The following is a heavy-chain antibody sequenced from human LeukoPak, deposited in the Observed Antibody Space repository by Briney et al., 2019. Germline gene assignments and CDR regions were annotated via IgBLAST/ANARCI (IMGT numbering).Heavy chain of an antibody. Sequence: ASVKVSCKASGYTFTDYAMNWVRQAPGQGLEWMGWIHPNTGNPTYAQGFTGRFVFSLDTSVGTTYLQISSLMAEDTAVYYCARAYQSLGGLSLPDHWGQGTLVTVSS. V-gene: IGHV7-4-1*02. J-gene: IGHJ5*02. D-gene: IGHD3-16*02. CDR1: GYTFTDYA. CDR2: IHPNTGNP. CDR3: ARAYQSLGGLSLPDH.